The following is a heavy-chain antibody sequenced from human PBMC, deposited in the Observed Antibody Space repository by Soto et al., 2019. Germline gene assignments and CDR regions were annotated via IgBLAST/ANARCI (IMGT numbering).Heavy chain of an antibody. V-gene: IGHV4-59*11. CDR3: ARDGREASGMDV. CDR1: GGSISSHY. CDR2: IYYRGST. D-gene: IGHD1-26*01. J-gene: IGHJ6*02. Sequence: PSETLSVTCTVSGGSISSHYWSWVRQAPGKGLEWIGHIYYRGSTSYNPSLRSRSTISVDTSNNQFSLKLNSVTTADTAVYYCARDGREASGMDVWGQGTKVTVS.